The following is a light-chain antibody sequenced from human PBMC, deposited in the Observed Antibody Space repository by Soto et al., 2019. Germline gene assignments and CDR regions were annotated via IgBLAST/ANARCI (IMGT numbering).Light chain of an antibody. CDR2: DVS. V-gene: IGLV2-14*01. CDR1: SSDVGGYNY. Sequence: QSALTQPASVSGSPGQSITISCTGTSSDVGGYNYVSWYQQHPGKAPKLMIYDVSNRPSGVSNRFSGSKSGNTASLTISGLQAEDEADYYCSSYISSSTLWVFSGGTKLTVL. J-gene: IGLJ2*01. CDR3: SSYISSSTLWV.